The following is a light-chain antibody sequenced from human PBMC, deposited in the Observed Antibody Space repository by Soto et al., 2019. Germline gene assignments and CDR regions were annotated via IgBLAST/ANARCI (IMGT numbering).Light chain of an antibody. CDR3: QQRSNWPPFT. V-gene: IGKV3-11*01. J-gene: IGKJ3*01. CDR1: QSIDNY. CDR2: DAS. Sequence: EIVLTQTPATLSLSPGERATLSCRASQSIDNYLAWYQQMPGQAPRLLIYDASIRATGIPARFSGSGSGTDFTLTISSLETEDFAVYYCQQRSNWPPFTFGPGTKVDI.